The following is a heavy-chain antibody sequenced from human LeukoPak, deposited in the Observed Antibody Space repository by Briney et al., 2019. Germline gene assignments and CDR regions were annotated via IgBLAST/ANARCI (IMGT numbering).Heavy chain of an antibody. CDR3: AREVALGGDFDC. CDR2: ISGSGGST. CDR1: GFTFSSYA. J-gene: IGHJ4*02. V-gene: IGHV3-23*01. D-gene: IGHD3-16*01. Sequence: GGSLRLSCAASGFTFSSYAMSWVRQAPGKGLEWVSAISGSGGSTYYADSVKGRFTISRDNSKNTLYLQMNNLRTEDTAVYYCAREVALGGDFDCWGQGTLVTVSS.